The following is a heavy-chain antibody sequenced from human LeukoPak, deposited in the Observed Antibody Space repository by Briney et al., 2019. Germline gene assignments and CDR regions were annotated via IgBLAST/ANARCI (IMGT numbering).Heavy chain of an antibody. V-gene: IGHV4-39*07. Sequence: SETLSLTCTVSGGSISSSSYYWGWIRRPPGKGLEWIGSIYYSGSTYYNPSLKSRVTISVDTSKNQFSLKLSSVTAADTAVYYCARDRRYYYGSGAPGYYFDYWGQGTLVTVSS. CDR1: GGSISSSSYY. CDR2: IYYSGST. CDR3: ARDRRYYYGSGAPGYYFDY. J-gene: IGHJ4*02. D-gene: IGHD3-10*01.